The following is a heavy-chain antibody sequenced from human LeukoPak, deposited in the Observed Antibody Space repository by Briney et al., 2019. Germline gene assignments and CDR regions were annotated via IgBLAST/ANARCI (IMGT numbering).Heavy chain of an antibody. CDR2: IWYDGSNK. CDR1: GFTFSSYG. Sequence: PGGSLRLSCAASGFTFSSYGMHWVRQAPGKGLEWVAVIWYDGSNKYYADSVKGRFTISRDNSKNTLYLQMNSLRAEDTAVYYCARGTKGDPVGSICSGGSCYYYYYGMDVWGQGTTVTVSS. J-gene: IGHJ6*02. V-gene: IGHV3-33*01. D-gene: IGHD2-15*01. CDR3: ARGTKGDPVGSICSGGSCYYYYYGMDV.